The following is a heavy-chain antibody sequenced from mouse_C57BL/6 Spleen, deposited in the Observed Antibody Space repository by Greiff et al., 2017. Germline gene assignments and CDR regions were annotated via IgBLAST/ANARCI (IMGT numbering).Heavy chain of an antibody. CDR3: ATSYGSSYWYFDV. J-gene: IGHJ1*03. CDR1: GFTFSSYA. CDR2: ISDGGSYT. D-gene: IGHD1-1*01. V-gene: IGHV5-4*03. Sequence: EVMLVESGGGLVKPGGSLKLSCAASGFTFSSYAMSWVRQTPEKRLEWVATISDGGSYTYYPDNVKGRFTISRDNAKNNLYLQMSHLKSEDTAMYYCATSYGSSYWYFDVWGTGTTVTVSS.